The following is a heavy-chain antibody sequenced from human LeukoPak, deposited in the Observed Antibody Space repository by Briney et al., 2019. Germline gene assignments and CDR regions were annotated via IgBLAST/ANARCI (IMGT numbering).Heavy chain of an antibody. V-gene: IGHV3-48*03. CDR2: ISSSGSTI. J-gene: IGHJ6*02. Sequence: GGSLRLSCAASGFTFSSYEMNWVRQAPGKGLEWVSYISSSGSTIYYADSVKGRSTISRDNAKNSLYLQMNSLRAEDTAVYYCARDPTVTANYYYYGMDVWGQGTTVTVSS. CDR3: ARDPTVTANYYYYGMDV. D-gene: IGHD4-17*01. CDR1: GFTFSSYE.